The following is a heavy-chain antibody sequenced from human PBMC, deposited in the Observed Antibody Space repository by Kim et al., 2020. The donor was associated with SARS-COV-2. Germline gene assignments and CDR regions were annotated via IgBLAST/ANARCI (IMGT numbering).Heavy chain of an antibody. Sequence: SETLSLTCTVSGGSISSYYWSWIRQRPGKGLEWIGYIYYSGSTNYNPSLRSRVTISVDTSKNQFSLKLSSVTAADTAVCYCARTVLWGKSWCDPWGRGTL. V-gene: IGHV4-59*01. D-gene: IGHD2-21*01. CDR1: GGSISSYY. CDR3: ARTVLWGKSWCDP. CDR2: IYYSGST. J-gene: IGHJ5*02.